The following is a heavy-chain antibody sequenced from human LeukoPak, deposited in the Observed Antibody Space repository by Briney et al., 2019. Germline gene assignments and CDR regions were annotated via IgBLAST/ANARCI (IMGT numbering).Heavy chain of an antibody. V-gene: IGHV1-2*02. CDR3: ARYIAAAGLYYFDY. CDR1: GYTFTGYY. J-gene: IGHJ4*02. CDR2: INPNSGGT. Sequence: GASVKVSCKASGYTFTGYYMHWVRQAPGQGLEWMGWINPNSGGTNYAQKFQGRVTMTRDTSISAAYMELSSLRSEDTAVYYCARYIAAAGLYYFDYWGQGTLVTVSS. D-gene: IGHD6-13*01.